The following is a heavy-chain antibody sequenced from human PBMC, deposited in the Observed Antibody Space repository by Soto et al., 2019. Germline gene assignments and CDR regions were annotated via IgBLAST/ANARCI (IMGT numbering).Heavy chain of an antibody. CDR3: ARDGGSGWYSGYGMDV. V-gene: IGHV1-69*13. CDR1: GGTFSSYA. D-gene: IGHD6-19*01. J-gene: IGHJ6*02. CDR2: IIAIFGTA. Sequence: ASVKVSCKASGGTFSSYAISWVRQASGQGLEWMGGIIAIFGTANYAQKFQGRVTITADESTSTAYMELSSLRSEDTAVYYCARDGGSGWYSGYGMDVWGQGTTVTVSS.